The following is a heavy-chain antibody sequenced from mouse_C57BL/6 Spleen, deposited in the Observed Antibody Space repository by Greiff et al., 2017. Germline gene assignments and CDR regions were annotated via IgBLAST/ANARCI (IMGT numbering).Heavy chain of an antibody. CDR1: GYAFSSSW. Sequence: QVQLQQSGPELVKPGASVKISCKASGYAFSSSWMNWVKQRPGKGLEWIGRIYPGDGDTNYNGKFKGKATLTADKSSSTAYMQLSSLTSEDSAVYVCARPLGPYWYFDVWGTGTTVTVSS. J-gene: IGHJ1*03. CDR2: IYPGDGDT. CDR3: ARPLGPYWYFDV. V-gene: IGHV1-82*01.